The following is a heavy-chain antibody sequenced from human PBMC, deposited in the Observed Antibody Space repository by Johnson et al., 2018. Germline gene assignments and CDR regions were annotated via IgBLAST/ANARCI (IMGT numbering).Heavy chain of an antibody. CDR1: GFTFSSYA. V-gene: IGHV3-64*01. D-gene: IGHD1-26*01. J-gene: IGHJ1*01. CDR3: ARGEYSGSYSATQYFQH. CDR2: ISSNGGST. Sequence: EVQLLESGGGLVQPGGSLRLSCAASGFTFSSYAMHWVRQAPGKGLEYVSAISSNGGSTYYANSVKGRFTISRDNSKNTLYLQMGSLRAEDMAVYYCARGEYSGSYSATQYFQHWGQGTLVTVSS.